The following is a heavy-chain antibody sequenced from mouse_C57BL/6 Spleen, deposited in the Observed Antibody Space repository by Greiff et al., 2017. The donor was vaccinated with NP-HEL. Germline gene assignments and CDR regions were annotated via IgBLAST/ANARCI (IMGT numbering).Heavy chain of an antibody. V-gene: IGHV1-64*01. Sequence: QVQLQQSGAELVKPGASVKLSCKASGYTFTSYWMHWVKQRPGQGLEWIGMIHPNSGSTNYNEKFKSKATLTVDKSSSTAYMQLSSLTSEDSAVYYCARVYGSSLDYWGQGTTLTVSS. J-gene: IGHJ2*01. CDR2: IHPNSGST. CDR1: GYTFTSYW. CDR3: ARVYGSSLDY. D-gene: IGHD1-1*01.